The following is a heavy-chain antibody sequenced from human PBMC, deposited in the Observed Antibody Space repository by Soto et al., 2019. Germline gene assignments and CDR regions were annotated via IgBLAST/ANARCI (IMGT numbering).Heavy chain of an antibody. CDR1: GFTFSSYG. Sequence: QVQLVESGGGVVQPGRSLRLSCAASGFTFSSYGMHWVRQAPGKGLEWVAVISYDGSNKYYADSVKGRFTISSDTSKNTLYLQMNSLRAEDTAMYYCAKDYGSGCDWLRVGDASDIWGQGTMVTVSS. V-gene: IGHV3-30*18. CDR2: ISYDGSNK. J-gene: IGHJ3*02. D-gene: IGHD6-19*01. CDR3: AKDYGSGCDWLRVGDASDI.